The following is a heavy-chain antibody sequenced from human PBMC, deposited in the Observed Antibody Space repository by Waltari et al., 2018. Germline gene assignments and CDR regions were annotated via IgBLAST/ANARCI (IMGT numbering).Heavy chain of an antibody. J-gene: IGHJ4*02. CDR1: GYTFTGYY. V-gene: IGHV1-2*02. Sequence: QVQLVQSGAEVKKPGASVKVSCKASGYTFTGYYMHWVRQAPGQGLEWMGWINPNSGGTNYAQKFQGRVTMTRDTSMNKAYMELSRLRSDDTAVYYCARDQDAITMVRGVIPDFDYWGQGTLVTVSS. D-gene: IGHD3-10*01. CDR3: ARDQDAITMVRGVIPDFDY. CDR2: INPNSGGT.